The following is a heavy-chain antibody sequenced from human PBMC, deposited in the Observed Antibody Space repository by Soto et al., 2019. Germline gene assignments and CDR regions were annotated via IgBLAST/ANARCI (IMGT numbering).Heavy chain of an antibody. V-gene: IGHV3-30-3*01. Sequence: GGSLRLSCAGSGFIFPNYALHWVRQAPAKGLEWVAMISYDIDNKYYADSVKGRFTISRDNSMNTFYLEMNSLRLEDTALYYCARGHCNGGSCYPFGLDVWGQGTTVTVSS. CDR1: GFIFPNYA. CDR3: ARGHCNGGSCYPFGLDV. D-gene: IGHD2-15*01. CDR2: ISYDIDNK. J-gene: IGHJ6*02.